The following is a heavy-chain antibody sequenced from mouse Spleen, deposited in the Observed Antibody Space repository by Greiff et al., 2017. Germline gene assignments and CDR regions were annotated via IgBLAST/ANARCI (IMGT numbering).Heavy chain of an antibody. J-gene: IGHJ3*01. Sequence: DVTLVESGPSLVKPSQTLSLTCSVTGDSITSGYWNWIRKFPGNKLEYMGYISYSGSTYYNPSLKSRISITRDTSKNQYYLQLNSVTTEDTATYYCARYRGDLAWFAYWGQGTLVTVSA. CDR1: GDSITSGY. CDR2: ISYSGST. V-gene: IGHV3-8*02. D-gene: IGHD2-10*02. CDR3: ARYRGDLAWFAY.